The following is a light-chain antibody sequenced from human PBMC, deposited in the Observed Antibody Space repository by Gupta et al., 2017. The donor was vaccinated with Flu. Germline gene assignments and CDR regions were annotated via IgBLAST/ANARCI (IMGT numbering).Light chain of an antibody. CDR2: DNG. CDR1: NLGNKN. CDR3: QVWDSTNDHVV. V-gene: IGLV3-21*02. J-gene: IGLJ2*01. Sequence: SYVLTQSPSVSVAPGETATFSCGGDNLGNKNVHWYQQRPGLAPALVVFDNGARPSGIPERFSGSNSGNTATLTISRVEAGDEADYYCQVWDSTNDHVVFGGGTKLTVL.